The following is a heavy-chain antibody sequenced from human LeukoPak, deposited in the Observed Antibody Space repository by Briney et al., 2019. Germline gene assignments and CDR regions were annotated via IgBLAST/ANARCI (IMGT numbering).Heavy chain of an antibody. J-gene: IGHJ5*02. D-gene: IGHD2-2*01. Sequence: SETLTLTCTVSGGSISSYYWSWIRQPPGKGLEWIGYIYYSGSTNYNPSLKSRVTISVNTSKNQCSLKLSSVTAADTAVYYCARGTYCSSTSCYQGWFDPWGQGTLVTVSS. CDR2: IYYSGST. CDR3: ARGTYCSSTSCYQGWFDP. CDR1: GGSISSYY. V-gene: IGHV4-59*01.